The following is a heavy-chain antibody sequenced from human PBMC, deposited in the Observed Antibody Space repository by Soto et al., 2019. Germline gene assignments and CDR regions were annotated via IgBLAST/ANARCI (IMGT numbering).Heavy chain of an antibody. D-gene: IGHD3-22*01. CDR1: GYTFTSYG. V-gene: IGHV1-18*01. Sequence: ASVKVSCKASGYTFTSYGISWVRQAPGQGLEWMGWISAYNGNTNYAQKLQGRVTMTTDTSTSTAYMELRSLRSDDTAVYYCARMSTMIVAPTGNDYWGQGTLVTVSS. J-gene: IGHJ4*02. CDR3: ARMSTMIVAPTGNDY. CDR2: ISAYNGNT.